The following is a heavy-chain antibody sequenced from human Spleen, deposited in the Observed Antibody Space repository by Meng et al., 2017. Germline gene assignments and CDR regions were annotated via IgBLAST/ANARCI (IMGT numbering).Heavy chain of an antibody. CDR1: ELTSSSCG. J-gene: IGHJ4*01. D-gene: IGHD3-22*01. Sequence: GESLKISCVASELTSSSCGMHWVRQAPGKGLEWVTFISYHGSDKNYADSVKGRFTISRDNSKNTLFLQMGILRAEDMAVYYCARDHGYDNSGFNFFDSWGQGTLVNGAS. CDR2: ISYHGSDK. CDR3: ARDHGYDNSGFNFFDS. V-gene: IGHV3-30*15.